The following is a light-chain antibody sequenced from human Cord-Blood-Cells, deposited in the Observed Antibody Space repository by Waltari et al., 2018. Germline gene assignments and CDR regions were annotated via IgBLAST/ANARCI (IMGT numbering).Light chain of an antibody. J-gene: IGKJ2*03. CDR3: QQYYSTPYS. Sequence: DIVMTQSPDSLAVSLGERATINCKSRQSVLYSSNNKNYLAWYQQKPGQPPKLLIYWASTRESGVPDRFSCSGSGTDFTLTISSLQAEDVAVYYCQQYYSTPYSFGQGTKLEIK. CDR1: QSVLYSSNNKNY. V-gene: IGKV4-1*01. CDR2: WAS.